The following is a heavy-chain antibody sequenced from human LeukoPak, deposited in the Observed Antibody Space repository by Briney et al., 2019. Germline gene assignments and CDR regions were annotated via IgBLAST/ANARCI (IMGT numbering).Heavy chain of an antibody. V-gene: IGHV3-74*01. J-gene: IGHJ4*02. CDR1: GFTFSTYW. CDR2: IKDDGST. CDR3: ARELGLLDY. Sequence: PGGSLRLSCAASGFTFSTYWMHWVRQAPGKGLVWVSRIKDDGSTIYADSVKGRFTISRDNAKNTLYLRMNSLRAEDTAVYYCARELGLLDYWGQGTLVTVSS. D-gene: IGHD1-7*01.